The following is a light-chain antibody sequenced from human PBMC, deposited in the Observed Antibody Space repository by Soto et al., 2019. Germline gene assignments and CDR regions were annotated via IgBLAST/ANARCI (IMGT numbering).Light chain of an antibody. CDR2: DAS. CDR3: QQYDTVPPS. Sequence: DVQMTQSPASLSASVGDRVTITCQATQDITNYLNWYQQKPGRAPKLLIYDASNLENGVPSRFSGSGSGTDFTFTITGIQPEDVATYYCQQYDTVPPSFGQGTKLEIK. J-gene: IGKJ2*01. V-gene: IGKV1-33*01. CDR1: QDITNY.